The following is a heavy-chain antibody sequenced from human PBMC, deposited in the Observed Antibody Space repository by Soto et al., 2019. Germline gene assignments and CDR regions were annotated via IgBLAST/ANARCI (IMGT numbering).Heavy chain of an antibody. CDR3: ARRFSSSSFYFDY. CDR2: ISFTGDST. D-gene: IGHD6-6*01. CDR1: GFPFSSYA. V-gene: IGHV3-23*01. J-gene: IGHJ4*02. Sequence: PGGSLRLSCAASGFPFSSYAMSWVRHAPDKGLEWVSAISFTGDSTFYAASVKGRFTISRDNSKNTLYLQMNSLRAEDTAVHFCARRFSSSSFYFDYWGQGTLVTVSS.